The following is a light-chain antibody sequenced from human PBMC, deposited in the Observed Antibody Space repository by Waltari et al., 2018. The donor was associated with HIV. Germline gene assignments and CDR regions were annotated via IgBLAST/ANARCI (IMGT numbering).Light chain of an antibody. CDR3: LLYYGGLWV. CDR1: TGAVTSGYY. J-gene: IGLJ3*02. Sequence: QTVVTQEPSLTVSPGGTVTLTCASSTGAVTSGYYPNWFQQKPGQAPRALMYSTSNKHSGTPARFSGSLLGGKAALTLSGVQPEDEAEYYCLLYYGGLWVFGGGTKLTVL. V-gene: IGLV7-43*01. CDR2: STS.